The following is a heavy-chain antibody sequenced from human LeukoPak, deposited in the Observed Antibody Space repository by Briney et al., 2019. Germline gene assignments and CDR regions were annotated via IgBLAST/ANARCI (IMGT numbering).Heavy chain of an antibody. J-gene: IGHJ4*02. Sequence: PETLSLTCAVYGGSFSGYYWSWIRQPPGKGLEWIGEINHSGSTNYNPSLKSRVTISVDTSKNQFSLKLSSVTAADTAVYYCARARITIFGVVIKEGSYFDYWGQGTLVTVSS. D-gene: IGHD3-3*01. V-gene: IGHV4-34*01. CDR2: INHSGST. CDR3: ARARITIFGVVIKEGSYFDY. CDR1: GGSFSGYY.